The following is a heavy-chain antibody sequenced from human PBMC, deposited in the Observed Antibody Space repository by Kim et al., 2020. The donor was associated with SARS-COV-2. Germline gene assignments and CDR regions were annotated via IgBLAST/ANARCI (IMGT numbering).Heavy chain of an antibody. D-gene: IGHD6-13*01. Sequence: YYADDVKGRFPISRDNSKHTLYLQMNSLRAEDTAVYYCAREGQQLVGGMDVWGQGTTVTVSS. J-gene: IGHJ6*02. V-gene: IGHV3-33*01. CDR3: AREGQQLVGGMDV.